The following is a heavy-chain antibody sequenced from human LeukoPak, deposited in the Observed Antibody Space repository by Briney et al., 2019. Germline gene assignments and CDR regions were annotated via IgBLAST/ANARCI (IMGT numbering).Heavy chain of an antibody. Sequence: GGSLRLSCAASGFTFSSYAMHWVRQAPGKGLEWVAVISYDGSNKYYADSVKGRFTISRDNSKNTLYLQMNSLRAEDTAVYYCARDLQGYSYGYEYYFDYWGQGTLVTVSS. CDR2: ISYDGSNK. CDR1: GFTFSSYA. CDR3: ARDLQGYSYGYEYYFDY. J-gene: IGHJ4*02. D-gene: IGHD5-18*01. V-gene: IGHV3-30-3*01.